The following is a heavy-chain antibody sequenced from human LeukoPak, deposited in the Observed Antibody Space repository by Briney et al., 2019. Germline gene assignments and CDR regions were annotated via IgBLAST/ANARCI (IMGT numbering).Heavy chain of an antibody. Sequence: ASVKVSCKASGYTFTGYYMHWVRQAPGQGLEWMGRINPNSGGTNYAQKFQGRVTMTRDTSISTAYMELSRLRSDDTAVYYCARVPVQIERPNYYYYGMDVWGQGTTVTVSS. D-gene: IGHD1-1*01. CDR3: ARVPVQIERPNYYYYGMDV. CDR1: GYTFTGYY. V-gene: IGHV1-2*06. CDR2: INPNSGGT. J-gene: IGHJ6*02.